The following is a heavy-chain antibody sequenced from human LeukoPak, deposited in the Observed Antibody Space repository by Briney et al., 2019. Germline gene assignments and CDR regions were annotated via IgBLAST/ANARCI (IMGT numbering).Heavy chain of an antibody. D-gene: IGHD3-22*01. CDR2: TKTDGSEK. CDR3: ATYSSLNRREFQF. CDR1: GFTFSNYW. Sequence: GGSLRLSCEGSGFTFSNYWMGWVRRAPGKGLQWVANTKTDGSEKYYVDSVRGRFTISRDNAKNSLYLQMNSLRAEDTAVYYCATYSSLNRREFQFWGQGTLLTVSS. J-gene: IGHJ1*01. V-gene: IGHV3-7*01.